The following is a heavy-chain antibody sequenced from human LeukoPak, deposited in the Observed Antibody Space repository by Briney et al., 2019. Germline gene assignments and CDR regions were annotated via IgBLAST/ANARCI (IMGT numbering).Heavy chain of an antibody. J-gene: IGHJ6*02. CDR2: INPNSGGT. CDR1: GYTFTGYY. V-gene: IGHV1-2*02. Sequence: ASVKVSCKASGYTFTGYYMHWVRQAPGQGLEWMGWINPNSGGTNYAQKFQGRVTMTRDTSTSTAYMELRSLRSDDTAVYYCARDRPHDSSGYYYVHYYGMDVWGQGTTVTVSS. D-gene: IGHD3-22*01. CDR3: ARDRPHDSSGYYYVHYYGMDV.